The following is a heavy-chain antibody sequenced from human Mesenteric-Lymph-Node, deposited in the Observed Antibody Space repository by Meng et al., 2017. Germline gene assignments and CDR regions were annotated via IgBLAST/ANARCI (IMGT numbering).Heavy chain of an antibody. CDR2: LNPVLNKA. J-gene: IGHJ4*02. CDR3: ARGRGNQPLFDF. Sequence: QVQPVQPGAVVKTPGSSVKVACKTSGGSFSTYTFSWVRQAPGQGLEWMGGLNPVLNKAKSAPRFQDRVTFTANETTTTAYMELSSLTFEDTAVYFCARGRGNQPLFDFWGQGTLVTVSS. D-gene: IGHD2/OR15-2a*01. CDR1: GGSFSTYT. V-gene: IGHV1-69*16.